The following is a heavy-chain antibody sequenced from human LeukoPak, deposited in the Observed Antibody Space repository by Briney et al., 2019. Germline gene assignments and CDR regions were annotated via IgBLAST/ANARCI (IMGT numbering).Heavy chain of an antibody. CDR2: VDPEDGET. D-gene: IGHD2-2*01. CDR3: ATVDVVPAAISLGVNI. CDR1: GYTFTDYY. J-gene: IGHJ3*02. Sequence: ATVKISCKVSGYTFTDYYMHWVQQAPGKGLELMGLVDPEDGETIYAEKFQGRVTITADTSTDTAYMELSSLRSEDTAVYYCATVDVVPAAISLGVNIWGQGTMVTVSS. V-gene: IGHV1-69-2*01.